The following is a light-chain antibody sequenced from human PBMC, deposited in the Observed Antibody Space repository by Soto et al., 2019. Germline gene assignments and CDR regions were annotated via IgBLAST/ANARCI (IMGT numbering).Light chain of an antibody. CDR2: GAS. J-gene: IGKJ2*01. V-gene: IGKV3-20*01. CDR3: QQYSKWPPRYT. Sequence: ESVLTQSPGTLSLSPVERATLSCMASQSVSSNYLAWYQQKPGQAPRLLIYGASRRATGIPDRFSGSGSGTDFTLTISSLQSEDFAMYFCQQYSKWPPRYTFGQGTKVDIK. CDR1: QSVSSNY.